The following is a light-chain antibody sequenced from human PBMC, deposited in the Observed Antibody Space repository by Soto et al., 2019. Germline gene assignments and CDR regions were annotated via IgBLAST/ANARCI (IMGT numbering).Light chain of an antibody. CDR3: VSFAGGTYV. Sequence: QSALTQPPSASGSPGQSVTISCTGTSSDVGGYIFVSWYQQHPGKVPKLIIYDVNKRPSGVPDRFSGSRYGNTASLTVSGLQADDEGDYYCVSFAGGTYVFGTGTKVTVL. J-gene: IGLJ1*01. CDR2: DVN. CDR1: SSDVGGYIF. V-gene: IGLV2-8*01.